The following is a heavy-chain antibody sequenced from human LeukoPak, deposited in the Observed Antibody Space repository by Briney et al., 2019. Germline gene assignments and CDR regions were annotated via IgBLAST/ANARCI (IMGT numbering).Heavy chain of an antibody. V-gene: IGHV1-69*13. Sequence: ASVKVSCKASGGTFSSYAISWVRQAPGQGLEWMGGIIPISGTANYAQKFQGRVTITADESTSTAYMELSSLRSEDTAVYYCARATYYYDSSGYWHFDYWGQGTLVTVSS. J-gene: IGHJ4*02. CDR3: ARATYYYDSSGYWHFDY. CDR1: GGTFSSYA. D-gene: IGHD3-22*01. CDR2: IIPISGTA.